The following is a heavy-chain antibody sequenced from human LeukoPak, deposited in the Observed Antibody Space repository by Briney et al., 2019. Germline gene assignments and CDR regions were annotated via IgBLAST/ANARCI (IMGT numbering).Heavy chain of an antibody. J-gene: IGHJ3*02. CDR3: ARVTLGGVYDSSGYYGYDAFDI. D-gene: IGHD3-22*01. V-gene: IGHV1-18*01. CDR1: GYTFTSYG. Sequence: ASVKVSCKASGYTFTSYGISWVRQAPGQGLEWMGWISAYNGNTNYAQKLQGRVTMNTDTSTSTAYMELRSLRSDDTAVYYRARVTLGGVYDSSGYYGYDAFDIWGQGTMVTVSS. CDR2: ISAYNGNT.